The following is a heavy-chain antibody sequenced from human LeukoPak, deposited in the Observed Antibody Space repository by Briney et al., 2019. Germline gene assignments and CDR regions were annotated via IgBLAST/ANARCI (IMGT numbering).Heavy chain of an antibody. V-gene: IGHV3-53*01. D-gene: IGHD3-3*01. CDR2: IYSGGST. CDR3: ARTVTAIFGVLIGYFDY. CDR1: GFTVSSNY. J-gene: IGHJ4*02. Sequence: GGSLRLSCAASGFTVSSNYMSWVRQAPGKGLEWVSVIYSGGSTYYADSVKGRFTISRDNSKNTLYLQMNSLRAEDTAVYYCARTVTAIFGVLIGYFDYWGQGTLVTVSS.